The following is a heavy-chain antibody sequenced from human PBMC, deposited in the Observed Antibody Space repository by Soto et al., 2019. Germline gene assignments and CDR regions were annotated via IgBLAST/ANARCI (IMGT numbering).Heavy chain of an antibody. V-gene: IGHV4-59*01. CDR3: ARGLMLRYTDWLDP. CDR2: IYNSEST. CDR1: GGSISNYY. J-gene: IGHJ5*02. Sequence: QVQLQESGPGLVKPSETLSLTCTVSGGSISNYYWSWIRQPPGKGLEWTGHIYNSESTNYNPSLKSRVTISVDTSKNQFSLKLSSVTAADTAVYYCARGLMLRYTDWLDPWGQGTLVTVSS. D-gene: IGHD3-9*01.